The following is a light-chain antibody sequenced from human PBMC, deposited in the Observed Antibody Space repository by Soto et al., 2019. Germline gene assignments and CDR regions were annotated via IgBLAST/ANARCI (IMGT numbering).Light chain of an antibody. J-gene: IGKJ1*01. CDR2: DAS. CDR3: QQYETFSGT. V-gene: IGKV1-5*01. CDR1: QSISSW. Sequence: DIQMTQTPSTLSASLGGRVTIPCRASQSISSWLAWYQQKPGKAPNLLIYDASSLESGVPSRFSGSGSGTEFTLTISSLQPDDFATYYCQQYETFSGTFGPGTKVDI.